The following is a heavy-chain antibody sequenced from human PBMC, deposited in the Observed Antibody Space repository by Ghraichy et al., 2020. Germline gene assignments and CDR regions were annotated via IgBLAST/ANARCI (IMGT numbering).Heavy chain of an antibody. CDR2: IYHSGST. CDR3: ARAPGYYDSSGPWYDYYYMDG. V-gene: IGHV4-59*01. J-gene: IGHJ6*03. CDR1: GGSISSYY. D-gene: IGHD3-22*01. Sequence: SETLSLTCTVYGGSISSYYWSWIRQPPGKGLEWIGYIYHSGSTNYNPSLKSRVTISVDTSKNQFSLKLSSVTAADTAVYYCARAPGYYDSSGPWYDYYYMDGWGKGTTVTVSS.